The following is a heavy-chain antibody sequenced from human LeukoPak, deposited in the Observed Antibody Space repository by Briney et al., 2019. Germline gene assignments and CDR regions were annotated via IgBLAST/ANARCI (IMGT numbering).Heavy chain of an antibody. CDR1: GYTFTSYG. CDR3: SPLYGDYGWFDP. J-gene: IGHJ5*02. D-gene: IGHD4-17*01. CDR2: ISAYNGNT. V-gene: IGHV1-18*01. Sequence: ASVKVSCKASGYTFTSYGISWVRQAPGQGLEWMGWISAYNGNTNSAQKLQGRVTMTTATSTTTAYMDLRSLRSDDTAVDYSSPLYGDYGWFDPWGQGTLVTVSS.